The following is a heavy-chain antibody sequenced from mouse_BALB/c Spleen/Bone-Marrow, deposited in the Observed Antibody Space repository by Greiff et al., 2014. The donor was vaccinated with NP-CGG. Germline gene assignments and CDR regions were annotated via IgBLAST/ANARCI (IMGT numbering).Heavy chain of an antibody. Sequence: QVQLQQSGAEVVNPGASVKLSCRTSGYTFTNYWIQWVKQRPGQGLGWIGEMFPGTDTTYYNEKFKDKATLTIDTSSSTAYMQLSNLTSEDSAVYFCARNYDYDEGAWFTYWGQGTLVTVSA. CDR1: GYTFTNYW. J-gene: IGHJ3*01. V-gene: IGHV1S132*01. CDR3: ARNYDYDEGAWFTY. CDR2: MFPGTDTT. D-gene: IGHD2-4*01.